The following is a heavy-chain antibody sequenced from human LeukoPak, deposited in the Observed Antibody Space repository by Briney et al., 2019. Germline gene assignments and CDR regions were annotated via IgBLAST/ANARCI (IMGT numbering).Heavy chain of an antibody. V-gene: IGHV1-69*05. CDR1: GGTFSSYA. CDR2: IIPIFGTA. CDR3: ARSIMWLRLDLNWFDP. J-gene: IGHJ5*02. D-gene: IGHD5-12*01. Sequence: SVRVSCKASGGTFSSYAISWVRQAPGQGLEWMGGIIPIFGTANYAQKFQGRVTITTDESTSTAYLELSTLRSEDTAVYYCARSIMWLRLDLNWFDPGGQETLVTVSS.